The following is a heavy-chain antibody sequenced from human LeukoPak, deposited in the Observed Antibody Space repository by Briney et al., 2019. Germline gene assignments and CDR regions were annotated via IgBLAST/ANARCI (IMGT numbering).Heavy chain of an antibody. Sequence: GASVKVSCEGSGYNFSVYYMHWGRQAPGQGLGWMGWMDPNSGDTIYAPKFQGRVSMTRDTSITTAYMELSSLTFDDSAMYYCATRGGLTPNTLAMWGHGTMVTVSS. CDR3: ATRGGLTPNTLAM. CDR2: MDPNSGDT. CDR1: GYNFSVYY. J-gene: IGHJ3*01. V-gene: IGHV1-2*02. D-gene: IGHD2-15*01.